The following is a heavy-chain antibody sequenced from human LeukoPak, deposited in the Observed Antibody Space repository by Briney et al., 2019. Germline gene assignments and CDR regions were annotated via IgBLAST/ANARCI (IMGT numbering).Heavy chain of an antibody. J-gene: IGHJ4*02. D-gene: IGHD6-25*01. CDR2: IYPGYSGT. V-gene: IGHV5-51*01. CDR1: GYRLTNNW. CDR3: ARFALSSGLDY. Sequence: GESLKISCKVSGYRLTNNWIGWVRQVPGKGLEWMGIIYPGYSGTRYSPSFQGQVTFSVDTSTSTVYLQWSSLKASDTAIYYCARFALSSGLDYWGQGTLVTVSP.